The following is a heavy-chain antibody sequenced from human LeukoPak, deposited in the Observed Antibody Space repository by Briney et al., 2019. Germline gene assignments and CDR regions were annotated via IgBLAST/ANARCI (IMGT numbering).Heavy chain of an antibody. CDR1: GFTFSNAW. V-gene: IGHV3-15*01. J-gene: IGHJ4*02. D-gene: IGHD6-19*01. CDR3: TTAPQWLPYDY. Sequence: SGGSLRLSCAASGFTFSNAWMSWVRQAPGKGLEWVGRIKSKTDGGTTDYAAPVKGRFTISRDDSKNTLYLQMNSLKTEDTAVYYCTTAPQWLPYDYWGQGTLVTVSS. CDR2: IKSKTDGGTT.